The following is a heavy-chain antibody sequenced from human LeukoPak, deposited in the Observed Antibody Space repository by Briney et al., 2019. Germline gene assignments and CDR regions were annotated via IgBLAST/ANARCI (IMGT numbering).Heavy chain of an antibody. CDR3: ARVDGYNLSYFDY. V-gene: IGHV4-34*01. CDR2: IYHSGNT. D-gene: IGHD5-24*01. J-gene: IGHJ4*02. CDR1: GGSFSGYY. Sequence: SETLSLTCAVYGGSFSGYYWSWIRQPPGKGLEWIGSIYHSGNTYYNPSLKSRVTISVDTSKNQFSLKLSSVTAADTAVYYCARVDGYNLSYFDYWGQGTLVTVSS.